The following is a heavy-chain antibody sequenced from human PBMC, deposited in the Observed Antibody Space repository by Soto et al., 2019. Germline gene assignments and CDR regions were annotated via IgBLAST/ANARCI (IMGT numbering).Heavy chain of an antibody. Sequence: QVQLVQSGAEVKKPGASVKVSCKASGYTFTSYYMHWVRQAPGQGLEWMGIINPSGGSTSYAQKFQGSVNMTRDTSTSTVYMELSSLRSEDTAVYYCAREGLVVGTGGAQSNWFDPWGQGTMVTVSS. V-gene: IGHV1-46*01. D-gene: IGHD2-21*01. J-gene: IGHJ5*02. CDR3: AREGLVVGTGGAQSNWFDP. CDR2: INPSGGST. CDR1: GYTFTSYY.